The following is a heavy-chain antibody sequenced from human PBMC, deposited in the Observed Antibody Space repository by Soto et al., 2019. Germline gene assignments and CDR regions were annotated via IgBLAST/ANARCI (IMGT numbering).Heavy chain of an antibody. CDR1: GFTFSSYA. D-gene: IGHD3-9*01. J-gene: IGHJ5*02. CDR3: AKCLQAYYDILTGGTNWFDP. CDR2: ISGSGGST. Sequence: EVQLLESGGGLVQPGGSLRLSCAASGFTFSSYAMSWVRQAPGKGLEWVSAISGSGGSTYYADSVKGRFTISRDNSKNHLYLQMNSLRAEDTAVYYCAKCLQAYYDILTGGTNWFDPWGQGTLVTVSS. V-gene: IGHV3-23*01.